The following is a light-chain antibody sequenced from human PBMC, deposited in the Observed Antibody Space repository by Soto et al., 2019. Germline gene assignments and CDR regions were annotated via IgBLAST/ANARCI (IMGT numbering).Light chain of an antibody. Sequence: QYALTQPASVSGSPGQSITISCTGTGSDVGGYNFVSWYQQHPGKVPELIIFDVSKRPSGAFNRFSGSKSGNTASLTISGLQAEDEADYYCSSYRSGNTPYVFGTGTKVTVL. V-gene: IGLV2-14*03. CDR2: DVS. CDR1: GSDVGGYNF. J-gene: IGLJ1*01. CDR3: SSYRSGNTPYV.